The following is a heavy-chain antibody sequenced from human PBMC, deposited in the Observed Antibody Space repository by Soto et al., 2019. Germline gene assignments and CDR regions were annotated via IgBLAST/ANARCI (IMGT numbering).Heavy chain of an antibody. CDR1: GGSFSGYY. CDR3: ARGLVGTTVVVVASTFAFDI. J-gene: IGHJ3*02. Sequence: QVQLQQWGAGLLKPSETLSLTCAVYGGSFSGYYWSWIRQPPGKGLEWIGEINHSGSTNYNPSLKSRVTISVYTTKNQFSLKLSSVTAADTAVYYCARGLVGTTVVVVASTFAFDIWGQGTMVTVSS. CDR2: INHSGST. D-gene: IGHD2-15*01. V-gene: IGHV4-34*01.